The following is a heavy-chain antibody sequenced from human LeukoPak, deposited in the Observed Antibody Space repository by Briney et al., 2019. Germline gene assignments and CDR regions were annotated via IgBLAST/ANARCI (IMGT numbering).Heavy chain of an antibody. V-gene: IGHV3-53*01. J-gene: IGHJ4*02. CDR1: GFTVSSNY. D-gene: IGHD1-26*01. Sequence: GGSLRLSCAASGFTVSSNYMSWVRQAPGKGLEWVSVIYSGGSTYYADSVKGRFTISRDNAKNSLYLQMNSLRAEDTAVYYCARLESVGATGDWGQGTLVTVSS. CDR3: ARLESVGATGD. CDR2: IYSGGST.